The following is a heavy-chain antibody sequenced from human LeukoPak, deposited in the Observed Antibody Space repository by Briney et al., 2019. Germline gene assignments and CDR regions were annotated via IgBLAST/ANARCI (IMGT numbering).Heavy chain of an antibody. J-gene: IGHJ4*02. CDR3: AKAGYSSGWPFFDY. CDR2: ISGDGGST. Sequence: GGSLRLSCAASGFTFDDYAMHWVRQAPGKGLEWFSLISGDGGSTYYADSVKGRFTISRDNSKNSLYLQMNSLRTEDTALYYCAKAGYSSGWPFFDYWGQGTLVTVSS. CDR1: GFTFDDYA. D-gene: IGHD6-19*01. V-gene: IGHV3-43*02.